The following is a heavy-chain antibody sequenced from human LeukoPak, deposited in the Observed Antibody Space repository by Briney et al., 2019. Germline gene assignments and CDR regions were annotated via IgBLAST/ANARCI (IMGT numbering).Heavy chain of an antibody. CDR3: ARRRAIAAAGTGNWFDP. V-gene: IGHV4-39*01. CDR2: IFYSGST. Sequence: SETLSLTCTVSGGSISSSSYYWGWIRQPPGKGLEWIGNIFYSGSTYYNPSLKSRVTISVDTSKNKLSLKLTSVTAADTAVYYCARRRAIAAAGTGNWFDPWGQGTLVTVSS. D-gene: IGHD6-13*01. J-gene: IGHJ5*02. CDR1: GGSISSSSYY.